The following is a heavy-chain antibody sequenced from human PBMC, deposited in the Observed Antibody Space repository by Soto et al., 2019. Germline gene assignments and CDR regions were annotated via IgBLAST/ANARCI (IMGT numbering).Heavy chain of an antibody. J-gene: IGHJ4*02. CDR3: AKTFSHDLSSFDY. CDR2: ISGSGGST. V-gene: IGHV3-23*01. D-gene: IGHD2-2*01. CDR1: GFTFSSYA. Sequence: LRLSCAASGFTFSSYAMSWVRQAPGKGLEWVSAISGSGGSTYYADSVKGRFTISRDNSKNTLYLQMNSLRAEDTAVYYCAKTFSHDLSSFDYWGQGTLVTVSS.